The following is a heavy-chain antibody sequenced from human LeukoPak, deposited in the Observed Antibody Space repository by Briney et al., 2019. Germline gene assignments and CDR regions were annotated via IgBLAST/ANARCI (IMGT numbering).Heavy chain of an antibody. CDR3: ARDRLGMDV. J-gene: IGHJ6*03. CDR2: IYTSGNT. Sequence: SETLSLTCTVTGDPINSGNYYWSWIRQPAGKGLEYIGRIYTSGNTNYNPSLESRVTMSVDTSKNQLSLKLRSVTAADTAVYYCARDRLGMDVWGEGITVTISS. CDR1: GDPINSGNYY. V-gene: IGHV4-61*02. D-gene: IGHD3-16*01.